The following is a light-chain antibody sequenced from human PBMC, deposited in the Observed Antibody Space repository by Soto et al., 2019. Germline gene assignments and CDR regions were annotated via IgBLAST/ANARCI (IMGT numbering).Light chain of an antibody. V-gene: IGLV2-14*03. CDR3: TSYTSTTTSV. J-gene: IGLJ1*01. CDR1: SGDVVAFNY. Sequence: VLTQPASVSGSPGQAITSSCGGTSGDVVAFNYVSWYQQHPGKGPKLRIYDVSKRPSGVSDGFSGSKSGRTASLSTADLRAADAADYSSTSYTSTTTSVFGTGPTVTV. CDR2: DVS.